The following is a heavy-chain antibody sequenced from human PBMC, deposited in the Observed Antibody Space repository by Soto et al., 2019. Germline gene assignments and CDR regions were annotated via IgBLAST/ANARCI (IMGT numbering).Heavy chain of an antibody. Sequence: GASLRLSCAPSGFTFSNYAMSWVRQAPGKVLEWVSAISGGGISTYYADSVRGRFTISRDNSRNTLYLRMNRLRGEDTAVYYCARDAISMVRGTNNWFDPWGQGTLVTVS. D-gene: IGHD3-10*01. J-gene: IGHJ5*02. CDR3: ARDAISMVRGTNNWFDP. CDR2: ISGGGIST. V-gene: IGHV3-23*01. CDR1: GFTFSNYA.